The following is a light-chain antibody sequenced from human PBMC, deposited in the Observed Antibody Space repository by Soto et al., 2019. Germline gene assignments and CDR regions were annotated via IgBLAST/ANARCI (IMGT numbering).Light chain of an antibody. CDR2: TND. V-gene: IGLV1-44*01. Sequence: QSALNQPPSASGTPGQRVIISFSGGSSNIGRNTVNWYQHLPGTAPRLLIYTNDQRPSGVPDRFSGSKSGTSASLAISGLQSEDEADYYCAAWDDTSSFVFGTGTKVTVL. CDR1: SSNIGRNT. CDR3: AAWDDTSSFV. J-gene: IGLJ1*01.